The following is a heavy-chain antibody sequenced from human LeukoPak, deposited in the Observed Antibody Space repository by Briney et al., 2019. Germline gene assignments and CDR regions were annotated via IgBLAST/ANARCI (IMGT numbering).Heavy chain of an antibody. J-gene: IGHJ4*02. D-gene: IGHD5-12*01. V-gene: IGHV3-23*01. CDR2: ISGSGGST. CDR3: AKVRGYSGYEPIDY. CDR1: GFTFSSFA. Sequence: GGSLRLSCAASGFTFSSFAMSWVRQAPGKGLEWVSAISGSGGSTYYVDSVKGRFTISRDNSKNTLYLQMNSLRAEDTAVYYCAKVRGYSGYEPIDYWGQGTLVTVSS.